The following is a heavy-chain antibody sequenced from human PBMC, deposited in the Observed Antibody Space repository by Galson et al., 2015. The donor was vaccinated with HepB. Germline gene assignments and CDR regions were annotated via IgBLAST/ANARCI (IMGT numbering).Heavy chain of an antibody. Sequence: SLRLSCAASGFTFGDYAMSWVRQAPGKGLEWVGFIRSKAYGGTTEYAASVKGRFTISRDDSKSIAYLQMNSLKTEDTAVYYCTRDLGLQSYYYYYGMDVWGQGTTITVSS. J-gene: IGHJ6*02. V-gene: IGHV3-49*04. D-gene: IGHD5-24*01. CDR1: GFTFGDYA. CDR3: TRDLGLQSYYYYYGMDV. CDR2: IRSKAYGGTT.